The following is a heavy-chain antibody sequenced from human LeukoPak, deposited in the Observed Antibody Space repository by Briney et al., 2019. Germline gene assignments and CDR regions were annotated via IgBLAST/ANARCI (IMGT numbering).Heavy chain of an antibody. J-gene: IGHJ3*02. Sequence: GGSLSLSCAASGFTVSSNYMSWVRQAPGKGLEWVSVIYSGGSTYYADSVKGRFTISRDNSKNTLYLQMNSLRAEDTAVYYCASPLYYDSRFGAFDIWDQGTMVTVSS. V-gene: IGHV3-53*01. CDR3: ASPLYYDSRFGAFDI. D-gene: IGHD3-22*01. CDR2: IYSGGST. CDR1: GFTVSSNY.